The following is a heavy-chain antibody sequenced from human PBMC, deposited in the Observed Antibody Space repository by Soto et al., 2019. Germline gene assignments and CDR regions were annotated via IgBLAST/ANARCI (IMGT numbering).Heavy chain of an antibody. CDR2: IYPGDSDT. D-gene: IGHD4-17*01. Sequence: GESLKISCKGSGYSFTSYLIGWVRQMPGKGLEWMGIIYPGDSDTRYSPSFQGQVTISADKSISTAYLQWSSLKASDTVMYYCARPGTVTTNSGWKFYDAFDIWGQGTMVTVSS. CDR3: ARPGTVTTNSGWKFYDAFDI. J-gene: IGHJ3*02. CDR1: GYSFTSYL. V-gene: IGHV5-51*01.